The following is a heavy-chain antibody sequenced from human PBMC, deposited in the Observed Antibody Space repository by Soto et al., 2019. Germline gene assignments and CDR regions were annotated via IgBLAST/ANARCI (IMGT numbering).Heavy chain of an antibody. CDR1: GFTFSSYA. CDR3: ARDPSEGIAAAGLVRGLDY. J-gene: IGHJ4*02. Sequence: GGSLRLSCAASGFTFSSYAMHWVRQAPGKGLEWVAVISYDGSNKYYADSVKGRFTISRDNSKNTLYLQMNSLRAEDTAVYYCARDPSEGIAAAGLVRGLDYWGQGTLVTVSS. V-gene: IGHV3-30-3*01. CDR2: ISYDGSNK. D-gene: IGHD6-13*01.